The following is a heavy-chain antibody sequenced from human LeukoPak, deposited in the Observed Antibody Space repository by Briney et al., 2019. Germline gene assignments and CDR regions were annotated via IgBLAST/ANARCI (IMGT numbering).Heavy chain of an antibody. CDR2: IIPIFGTA. J-gene: IGHJ5*02. CDR1: GGTFSSYA. D-gene: IGHD5-12*01. CDR3: ARTAPRDSGYVYNWFDP. Sequence: GASVKVSCKASGGTFSSYAISWVRQAPGQGLEWMGRIIPIFGTANYAQKFQGRVTITTDESTSTAYMELSSLRSEDTAVYYCARTAPRDSGYVYNWFDPWGQGTLVTVSS. V-gene: IGHV1-69*05.